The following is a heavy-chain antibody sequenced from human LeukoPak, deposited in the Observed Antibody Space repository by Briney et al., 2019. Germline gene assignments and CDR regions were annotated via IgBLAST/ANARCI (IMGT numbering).Heavy chain of an antibody. CDR2: LNPNSGNT. V-gene: IGHV1-8*03. CDR1: GYTFTSYD. CDR3: ATGPYYDFWSGYYDPYYYYMDV. J-gene: IGHJ6*03. D-gene: IGHD3-3*01. Sequence: ASVKLSCNASGYTFTSYDINWVRQATGQGLEWMGWLNPNSGNTGYAQKFQGRVPITRNTSISTADMELSSLRSEDTAVYYCATGPYYDFWSGYYDPYYYYMDVWGKGTTVTVSS.